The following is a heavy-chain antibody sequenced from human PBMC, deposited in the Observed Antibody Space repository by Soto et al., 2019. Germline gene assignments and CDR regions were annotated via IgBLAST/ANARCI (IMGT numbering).Heavy chain of an antibody. D-gene: IGHD4-17*01. V-gene: IGHV3-48*01. J-gene: IGHJ3*02. CDR2: ISSSSSTI. CDR1: GFTFSSYS. CDR3: ARDKLRWPGPQGAFDI. Sequence: EVQLVESGGGLVQPGGSLRLSCAASGFTFSSYSMNWVRQAPGKGLEWVSYISSSSSTIYYAASVKGRFTISSDNAKNSLYLQMNSLRAEDTAVYYRARDKLRWPGPQGAFDIWGQGTMVTVSS.